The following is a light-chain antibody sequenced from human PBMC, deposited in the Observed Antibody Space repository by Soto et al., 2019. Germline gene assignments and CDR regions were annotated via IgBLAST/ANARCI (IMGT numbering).Light chain of an antibody. CDR1: QSVTSN. J-gene: IGKJ5*01. CDR3: QQYNSGPPIT. CDR2: GAS. Sequence: EIVMTQSPATLSVSPGERATLSCRASQSVTSNLAWYQQKRGQAPRLLIFGASTRATGIPARFSGSESGTDFTLTISSLQSEDFAVYYCQQYNSGPPITFGQGTRLE. V-gene: IGKV3-15*01.